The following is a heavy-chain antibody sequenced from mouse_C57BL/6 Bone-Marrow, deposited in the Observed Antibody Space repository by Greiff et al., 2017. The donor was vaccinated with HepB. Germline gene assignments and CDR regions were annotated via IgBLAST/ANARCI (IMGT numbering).Heavy chain of an antibody. V-gene: IGHV1-82*01. J-gene: IGHJ2*01. Sequence: QVQLKESGPELVKPGASVKISCKASGYAFSSSWMNWVKQRPGKGLEWIGRIYPGDGDTNYNGKFKGKATLTADKSSSTAYMQLSSLTSEDSAVYFCARWGGTGYWGQGTTLTVSS. CDR2: IYPGDGDT. D-gene: IGHD2-14*01. CDR1: GYAFSSSW. CDR3: ARWGGTGY.